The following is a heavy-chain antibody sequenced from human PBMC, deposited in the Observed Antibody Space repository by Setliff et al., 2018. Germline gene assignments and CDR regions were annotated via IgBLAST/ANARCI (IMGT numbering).Heavy chain of an antibody. Sequence: SETLSLTCTVSGDSISSGYYYWTWIRQSAGKGLEWIGHFYTSGNTNYNPSLKSRVTISVDTSKNQFSLKLSSVTAADTATYYCARQSVRGLADNNWFDPWGQGTLVTVSS. CDR1: GDSISSGYYY. CDR3: ARQSVRGLADNNWFDP. V-gene: IGHV4-61*09. D-gene: IGHD2-15*01. J-gene: IGHJ5*02. CDR2: FYTSGNT.